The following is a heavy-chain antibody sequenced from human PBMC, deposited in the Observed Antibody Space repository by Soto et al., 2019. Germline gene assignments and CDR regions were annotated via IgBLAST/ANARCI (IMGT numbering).Heavy chain of an antibody. J-gene: IGHJ5*02. D-gene: IGHD3-9*01. Sequence: ASVKVSCKASGGTFSSYAISWVRQAPGQGLEWMGGIIPIFGTANYAQKFQGRVTITADKSTSTAYMELSSLRSEDTAVYCCASYDINKWFDPWGQGTLVTVSS. CDR2: IIPIFGTA. CDR1: GGTFSSYA. V-gene: IGHV1-69*06. CDR3: ASYDINKWFDP.